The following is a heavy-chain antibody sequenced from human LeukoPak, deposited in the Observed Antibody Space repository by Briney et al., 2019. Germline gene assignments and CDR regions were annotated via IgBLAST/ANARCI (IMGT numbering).Heavy chain of an antibody. Sequence: GGSLSLSLAASLFTFDNYVMAWLRQAPGKEVEWVSTISALFPNTYSADSLKGRFTISRDNSKGTLYLKMNSPRAEDTAVYYCAKDLFSGSGRAGNMDVWGKGTTVTVSS. V-gene: IGHV3-23*01. CDR3: AKDLFSGSGRAGNMDV. D-gene: IGHD3-10*01. J-gene: IGHJ6*03. CDR2: ISALFPNT. CDR1: LFTFDNYV.